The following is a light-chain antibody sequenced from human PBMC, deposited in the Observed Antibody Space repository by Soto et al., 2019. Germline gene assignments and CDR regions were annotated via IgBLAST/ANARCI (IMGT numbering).Light chain of an antibody. CDR1: QSLDNN. Sequence: EIVMTQSPATLSVSPGERATLSCRASQSLDNNLAWYQQKPGQAPRLLIYAASSRATGIPTRFSGSGSGTEFSLTISGLQSEDFAVYYCQQYNNWPPITFGQGTRLEVK. CDR3: QQYNNWPPIT. CDR2: AAS. J-gene: IGKJ5*01. V-gene: IGKV3-15*01.